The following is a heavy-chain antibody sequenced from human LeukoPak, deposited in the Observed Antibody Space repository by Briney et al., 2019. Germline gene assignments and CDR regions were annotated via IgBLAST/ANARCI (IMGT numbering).Heavy chain of an antibody. V-gene: IGHV1-69*13. Sequence: SVKVSCKASGGTVSSYAISWVRQAPGQGLEWMGGIIPIFGTANYAQKFQGRVTITADESTSTAYMELSSLRSEDTAVYYCARVQRQYYYYYGMDVWGQGTTVTVSS. J-gene: IGHJ6*02. CDR2: IIPIFGTA. D-gene: IGHD6-25*01. CDR3: ARVQRQYYYYYGMDV. CDR1: GGTVSSYA.